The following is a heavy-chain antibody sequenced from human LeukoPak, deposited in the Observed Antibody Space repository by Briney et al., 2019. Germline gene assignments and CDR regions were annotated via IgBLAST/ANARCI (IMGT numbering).Heavy chain of an antibody. V-gene: IGHV4-59*01. CDR2: IYHSGST. J-gene: IGHJ4*02. CDR3: AREELRYSYAY. D-gene: IGHD5-18*01. Sequence: SETLSLTCTVSGGSISSYYWSWIRQPPGKGLEWIGYIYHSGSTNYNPSLKSRVTISVDTSKNQFSLKLSSVTAADTAVYYCAREELRYSYAYWGQGTLVTVSS. CDR1: GGSISSYY.